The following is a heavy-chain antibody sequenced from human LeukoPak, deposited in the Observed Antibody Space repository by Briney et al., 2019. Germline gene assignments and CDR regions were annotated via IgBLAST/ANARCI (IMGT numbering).Heavy chain of an antibody. J-gene: IGHJ4*02. Sequence: SETLSLTCTVSGGSITNYYWSWIRQPPGKGLEWIGYTHTSGTTNYNPSLKSRVTMSLDTSKSQFSLRVNSVTDTDTAVYYCARHVGGSRRDYWGQGTLVTVSS. V-gene: IGHV4-4*09. CDR3: ARHVGGSRRDY. CDR2: THTSGTT. D-gene: IGHD1-26*01. CDR1: GGSITNYY.